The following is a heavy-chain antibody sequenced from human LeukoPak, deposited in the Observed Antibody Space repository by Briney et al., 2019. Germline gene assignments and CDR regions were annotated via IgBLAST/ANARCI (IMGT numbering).Heavy chain of an antibody. CDR3: ARGGYDILTGTSFFDP. CDR1: GFTFSSYW. D-gene: IGHD3-9*01. V-gene: IGHV3-7*05. CDR2: INQDGSEK. J-gene: IGHJ5*02. Sequence: GGSLRLSCAASGFTFSSYWMTWVRQAPGKGLEWVANINQDGSEKYYVDSVKGRFTNSRDNAKNSLYLQMNSLRADDTAVYYCARGGYDILTGTSFFDPWGQGTLVTVSS.